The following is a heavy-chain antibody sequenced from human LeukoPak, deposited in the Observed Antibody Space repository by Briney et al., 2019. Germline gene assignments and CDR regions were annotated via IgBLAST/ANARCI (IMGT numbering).Heavy chain of an antibody. Sequence: PGGSLRLSCAASGFTFSSYSMNWVRQAPGKGLEWVSSISSSSSYIYYADSVKGRFTISRDNAKNSLYLQMNSLRAEDTAVYYCARAPDIVVVPAAQHFDYWGQGTLVTVSS. J-gene: IGHJ4*02. CDR2: ISSSSSYI. CDR3: ARAPDIVVVPAAQHFDY. D-gene: IGHD2-2*01. V-gene: IGHV3-21*01. CDR1: GFTFSSYS.